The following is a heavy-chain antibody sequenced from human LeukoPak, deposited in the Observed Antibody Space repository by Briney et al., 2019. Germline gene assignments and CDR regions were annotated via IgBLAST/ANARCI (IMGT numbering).Heavy chain of an antibody. D-gene: IGHD6-13*01. Sequence: GGSLRLSCAASGFTVSSNYMSWVRQAPGKGLEWVSVTYSGGSTYYADSVKGRFTISRDNSKNTLYLQMNSLRAEDTAVYYCARDAPQVPAAGVLASWGQGTLVIVSS. CDR1: GFTVSSNY. CDR3: ARDAPQVPAAGVLAS. V-gene: IGHV3-53*01. J-gene: IGHJ5*02. CDR2: TYSGGST.